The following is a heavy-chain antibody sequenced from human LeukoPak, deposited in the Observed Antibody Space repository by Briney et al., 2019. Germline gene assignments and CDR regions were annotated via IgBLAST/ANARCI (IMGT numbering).Heavy chain of an antibody. V-gene: IGHV5-51*01. CDR2: IYPGDSDT. CDR3: ARRGYCSGGSCYPDYYYYYGMDV. D-gene: IGHD2-15*01. Sequence: GEFLKISCKGSGYSFTSYWIGWVRQMPGKGLEWMGIIYPGDSDTRYSPSFQGQVTISADKSISTAYLQWSSLKASDTAMYYRARRGYCSGGSCYPDYYYYYGMDVWGQGTTVTVSS. J-gene: IGHJ6*02. CDR1: GYSFTSYW.